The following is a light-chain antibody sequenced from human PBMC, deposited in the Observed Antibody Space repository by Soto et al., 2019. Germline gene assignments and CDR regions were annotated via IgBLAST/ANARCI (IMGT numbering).Light chain of an antibody. V-gene: IGLV1-40*01. CDR3: QSYDSSLSGYV. Sequence: SALTQPPSVSGAPGQRVTISCNGTSSNIGAGSDVHWYQQLPGTAPKLLIYANTNRPSGVPDRFSGSKSSTSASLAITGLQADDEADYYCQSYDSSLSGYVFGTGTNVTGL. CDR2: ANT. CDR1: SSNIGAGSD. J-gene: IGLJ1*01.